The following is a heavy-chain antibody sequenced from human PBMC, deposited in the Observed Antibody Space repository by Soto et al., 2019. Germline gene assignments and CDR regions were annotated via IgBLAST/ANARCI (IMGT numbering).Heavy chain of an antibody. V-gene: IGHV3-23*01. CDR1: GFTFSSYA. D-gene: IGHD2-2*01. CDR2: ISGSGGST. J-gene: IGHJ5*02. CDR3: AKVEGCSSTSCPNWFDP. Sequence: GGSLRLSCAASGFTFSSYAMSWVRQAPGKGLEWVSAISGSGGSTYYADSVKGRFTISRDNSKNTPYLQMNSLRAEDTAVYYCAKVEGCSSTSCPNWFDPWGQGTLVTVSS.